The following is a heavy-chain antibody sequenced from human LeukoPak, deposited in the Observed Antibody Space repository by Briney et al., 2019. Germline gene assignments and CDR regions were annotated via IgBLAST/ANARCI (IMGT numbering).Heavy chain of an antibody. J-gene: IGHJ4*02. CDR3: ARHPFATPFDY. V-gene: IGHV4-59*08. CDR1: GDSVSGVY. CDR2: VYYSGDT. Sequence: SETLSLTCTVSGDSVSGVYWSWIRQSPGKGLEWIGYVYYSGDTNYNPSLKSRVTMSLDTSKNQVSLRLSSVTAADTAAYYCARHPFATPFDYWGRGTLLTVSS. D-gene: IGHD2-15*01.